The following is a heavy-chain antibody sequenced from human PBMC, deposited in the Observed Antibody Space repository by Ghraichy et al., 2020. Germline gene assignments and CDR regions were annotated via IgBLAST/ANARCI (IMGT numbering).Heavy chain of an antibody. CDR2: ISAYNGNT. V-gene: IGHV1-18*04. CDR1: GYTFTSYG. Sequence: ASVKVSCKASGYTFTSYGISWVRQAPGQGLEWMGWISAYNGNTNYAQKLQGRVTMTTDTSTSTAYMELRSLRSDDTAVYYCARDDPIMITFGGVIVIRGNYGMDVWGQGTTVTVSS. J-gene: IGHJ6*02. CDR3: ARDDPIMITFGGVIVIRGNYGMDV. D-gene: IGHD3-16*02.